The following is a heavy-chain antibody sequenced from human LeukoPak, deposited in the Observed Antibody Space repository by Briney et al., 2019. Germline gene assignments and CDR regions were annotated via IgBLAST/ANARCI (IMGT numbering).Heavy chain of an antibody. V-gene: IGHV3-30*18. Sequence: LSLTCAVYGGSFSGYYWSWIRQPPGKGLEWVAVISYDGSNKYYADSVKGRFTISRDNSKNTLYLQMNSLRAEDTAVYYCAKPETGYYYYGMDVWGQGTTVTVSS. CDR3: AKPETGYYYYGMDV. CDR1: GGSFSGYY. J-gene: IGHJ6*02. CDR2: ISYDGSNK.